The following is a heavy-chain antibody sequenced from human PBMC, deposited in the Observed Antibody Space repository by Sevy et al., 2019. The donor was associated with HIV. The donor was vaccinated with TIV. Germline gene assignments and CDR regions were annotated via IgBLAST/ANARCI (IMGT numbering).Heavy chain of an antibody. Sequence: GGSLRLSCAASGFTFSSYGMHWVRQAPGKGLEWMAVIWYDGSNKYYADSVRGRFTISRDNSKNTLYLQMNSLRAEDTAVYYCARDLTGEYYYYYYGMDVWGQGTTVTVSS. CDR1: GFTFSSYG. J-gene: IGHJ6*02. CDR2: IWYDGSNK. D-gene: IGHD3-9*01. CDR3: ARDLTGEYYYYYYGMDV. V-gene: IGHV3-33*01.